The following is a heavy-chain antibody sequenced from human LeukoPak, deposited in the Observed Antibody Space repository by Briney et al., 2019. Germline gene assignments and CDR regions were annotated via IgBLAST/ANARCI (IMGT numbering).Heavy chain of an antibody. J-gene: IGHJ4*02. D-gene: IGHD6-19*01. CDR3: AKDLGSPPPRIAVDGNFDS. CDR2: ISGGGDST. V-gene: IGHV3-23*01. Sequence: PGGSLRLSCSTSGFTFTRYAMSWVRQAPGKGLEWVSVISGGGDSTSYADSVKGRFTISRDNSKKTLYLQMNSLRAEDTAVYYCAKDLGSPPPRIAVDGNFDSWGQGTLVTVSS. CDR1: GFTFTRYA.